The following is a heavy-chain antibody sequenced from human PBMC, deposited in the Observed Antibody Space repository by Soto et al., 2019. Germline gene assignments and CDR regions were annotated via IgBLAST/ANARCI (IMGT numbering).Heavy chain of an antibody. CDR3: ARGGGVGVAGSAAFDM. Sequence: QLHLVQSGAVVKKPGASVTVSCSASGYPVTAYSMHWVRQAPGRGLEWMGGINPATGAAKYTLTFQGRVTMPRDTSTSTVFMELSVRTSGDTAVFYCARGGGVGVAGSAAFDMWGQGTLVTVSS. V-gene: IGHV1-2*02. D-gene: IGHD3-3*01. CDR1: GYPVTAYS. CDR2: INPATGAA. J-gene: IGHJ3*02.